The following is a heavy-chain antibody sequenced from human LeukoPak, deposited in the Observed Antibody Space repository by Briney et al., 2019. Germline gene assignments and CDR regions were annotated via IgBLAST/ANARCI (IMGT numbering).Heavy chain of an antibody. CDR3: AKDWYYYDSSWTFDY. D-gene: IGHD3-22*01. CDR2: ISGSGGST. V-gene: IGHV3-23*01. CDR1: GFTFSSYA. Sequence: PGGSLRLSCAASGFTFSSYAMSWVRQAPGKGLEWVSAISGSGGSTYYADSVKGRFTISRENSKNTLYLQMNSLRAEDTAVYYCAKDWYYYDSSWTFDYWGQGTLVTVSS. J-gene: IGHJ4*02.